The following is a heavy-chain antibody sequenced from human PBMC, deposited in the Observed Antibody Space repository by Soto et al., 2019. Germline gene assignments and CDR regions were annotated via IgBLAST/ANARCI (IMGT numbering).Heavy chain of an antibody. V-gene: IGHV4-4*02. Sequence: SETMSLTYAVSGGSLSNSNWWSWVRPPPGKGLEWIGEIYHSGSTNYNPSLKSRVTISVDKSKNQFSLKLSSVTAADKAVYYCASLIAAINYWGRGTLVTVSS. D-gene: IGHD6-6*01. CDR1: GGSLSNSNW. J-gene: IGHJ4*02. CDR3: ASLIAAINY. CDR2: IYHSGST.